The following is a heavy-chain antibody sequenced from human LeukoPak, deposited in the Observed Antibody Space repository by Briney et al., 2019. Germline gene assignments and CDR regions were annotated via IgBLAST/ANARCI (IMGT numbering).Heavy chain of an antibody. CDR1: GFTFDDYA. V-gene: IGHV3-9*01. Sequence: PGGSLRLSCAASGFTFDDYAMHWVRQAPGKGLEWVSGINWNSGSIGYADSVKGRFTISRDNAKNSLYLQMNSLRAEDTALYYCAKAPYYYYYGMDVWGQGTTVTVSS. CDR3: AKAPYYYYYGMDV. J-gene: IGHJ6*02. CDR2: INWNSGSI.